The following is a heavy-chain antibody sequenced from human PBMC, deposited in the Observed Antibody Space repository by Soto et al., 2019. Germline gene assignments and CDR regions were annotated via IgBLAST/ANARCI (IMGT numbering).Heavy chain of an antibody. Sequence: SQTRSLTFTVSGGYVSSNSYSWSWLRQPPGKGLEWIGYIYHSGGTNYNPSLKSRVTISVDTSKNQFSLKLNSVTAADTAVYYCARVHTDFDCWGQGTLVTVS. CDR3: ARVHTDFDC. J-gene: IGHJ4*02. V-gene: IGHV4-61*01. CDR2: IYHSGGT. D-gene: IGHD5-18*01. CDR1: GGYVSSNSYS.